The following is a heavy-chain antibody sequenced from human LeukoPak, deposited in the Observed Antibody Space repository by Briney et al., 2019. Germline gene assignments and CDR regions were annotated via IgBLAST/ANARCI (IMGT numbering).Heavy chain of an antibody. CDR1: GGSISSYY. J-gene: IGHJ4*02. CDR3: ARSPGYGGNFDY. D-gene: IGHD4-23*01. CDR2: IYYSGST. Sequence: PSETLSLTCTVSGGSISSYYWSWIRQPPGKGLEWIGYIYYSGSTNYNPSLKSRVTISVDTSKNQFSLKLSSVTAADTAVYYCARSPGYGGNFDYWGQGTLVTVSS. V-gene: IGHV4-59*01.